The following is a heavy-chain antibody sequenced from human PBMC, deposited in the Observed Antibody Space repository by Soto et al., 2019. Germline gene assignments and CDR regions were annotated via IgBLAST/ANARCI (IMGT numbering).Heavy chain of an antibody. CDR1: GFTFSSYA. V-gene: IGHV3-30-3*01. Sequence: QVQLLESGGGVVQPGRSLRLSCAASGFTFSSYAMHWVRQAPGKGLEWVAVISYDGSNKYYADSVKGRFTISRDNSKNTLYLQMNSLRAEDTAVYYCARVGLITMISPRGWFDPWGQGTLVTVSS. CDR2: ISYDGSNK. D-gene: IGHD3-22*01. CDR3: ARVGLITMISPRGWFDP. J-gene: IGHJ5*02.